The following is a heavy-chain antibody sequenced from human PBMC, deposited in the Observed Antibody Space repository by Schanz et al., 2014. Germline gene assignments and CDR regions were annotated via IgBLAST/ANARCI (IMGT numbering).Heavy chain of an antibody. D-gene: IGHD4-17*01. J-gene: IGHJ4*02. CDR2: IKQDGSAK. CDR1: GFTFSNAW. CDR3: ARVLGGDEGLDQ. Sequence: VQLVESGGGLVKPGGSLRLSCGASGFTFSNAWMTWVRQAPGKGLEWVANIKQDGSAKNYVDSVKGRFTISRDNPKNSLCLQMNSLRAEDTALYYCARVLGGDEGLDQWGQGTLVTVSS. V-gene: IGHV3-7*01.